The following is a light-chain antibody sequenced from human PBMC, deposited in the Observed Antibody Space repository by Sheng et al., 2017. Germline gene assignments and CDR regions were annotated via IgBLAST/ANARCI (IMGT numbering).Light chain of an antibody. CDR2: AAS. J-gene: IGKJ4*01. Sequence: DIQMTQSPSSLSASVGDRVTITCRASQSISNFLNWYQQKPGKAPKLLIYAASTLQSGVPSRFSGSGSGTDFTLTISSLQPEDSATYFCQQSYSSPPVTFGGGTKVEIK. V-gene: IGKV1-39*01. CDR1: QSISNF. CDR3: QQSYSSPPVT.